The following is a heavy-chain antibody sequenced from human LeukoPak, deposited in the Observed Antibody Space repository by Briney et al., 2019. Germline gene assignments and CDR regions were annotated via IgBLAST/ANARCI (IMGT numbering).Heavy chain of an antibody. CDR1: GFTVSSNY. CDR2: IYSGGST. J-gene: IGHJ4*02. Sequence: PGGSLRLSCAASGFTVSSNYMSWVRQAPGKGLEWGSVIYSGGSTYYADSVKGRFTISRDNSKSTLYIQMNSLRAEDTDVYYCARANTTNMVRGLIKRRESRYYFDYWGQGTLVTVSS. D-gene: IGHD3-10*01. CDR3: ARANTTNMVRGLIKRRESRYYFDY. V-gene: IGHV3-53*01.